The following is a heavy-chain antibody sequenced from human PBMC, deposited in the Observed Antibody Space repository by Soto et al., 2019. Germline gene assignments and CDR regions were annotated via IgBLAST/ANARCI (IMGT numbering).Heavy chain of an antibody. CDR2: IYYSGST. CDR1: GGSISSGGYY. J-gene: IGHJ4*02. Sequence: SETLSLTCTVPGGSISSGGYYWSWIRQHPGKGLEWIGYIYYSGSTYYNPSLKSRVTISVDTSKNQFSLKLSSVTAADTAVYYCARGGNWNYDYWGQGTLVTVSS. CDR3: ARGGNWNYDY. V-gene: IGHV4-31*03. D-gene: IGHD1-7*01.